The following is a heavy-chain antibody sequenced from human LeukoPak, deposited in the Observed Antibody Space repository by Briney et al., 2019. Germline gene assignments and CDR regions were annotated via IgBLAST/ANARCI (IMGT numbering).Heavy chain of an antibody. V-gene: IGHV4-61*01. Sequence: PSETLSLTCTVSGGSVSSGSYYWSWTRPPPGKGMEWIGYIYYSGSTNYNPSLKSRVTISVDTSKNQFSLKLSSVTAADTAVYYCARVPGGGTAANWGQGTMVTVSS. CDR1: GGSVSSGSYY. D-gene: IGHD1-7*01. CDR3: ARVPGGGTAAN. J-gene: IGHJ3*01. CDR2: IYYSGST.